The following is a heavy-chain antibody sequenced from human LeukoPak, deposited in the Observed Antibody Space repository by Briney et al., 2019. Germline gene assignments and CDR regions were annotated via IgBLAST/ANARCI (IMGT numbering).Heavy chain of an antibody. J-gene: IGHJ4*02. CDR2: IRYDGSNK. Sequence: GALRLSCAASGFTFSSYGMHWVRQAPGKGLEWVAFIRYDGSNKYYADSVKGRFTISRDNSKNTLYLQMNSLRAEDTAVYYCAKVPDTAMPCWGQGTLVTVSS. D-gene: IGHD5-18*01. V-gene: IGHV3-30*02. CDR1: GFTFSSYG. CDR3: AKVPDTAMPC.